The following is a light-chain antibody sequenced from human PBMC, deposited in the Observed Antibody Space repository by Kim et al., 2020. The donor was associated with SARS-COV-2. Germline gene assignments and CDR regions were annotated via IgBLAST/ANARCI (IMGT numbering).Light chain of an antibody. CDR3: SSYTSSSTWV. CDR1: RSNVGGYNC. CDR2: DVS. Sequence: GQSITIACTGTRSNVGGYNCVSWYQQHPGKAPKLMIYDVSKRPSEVSDRFSGSKSGNTASLTISGLQAEDEADYYCSSYTSSSTWVFGGGTQLTVL. V-gene: IGLV2-14*04. J-gene: IGLJ3*02.